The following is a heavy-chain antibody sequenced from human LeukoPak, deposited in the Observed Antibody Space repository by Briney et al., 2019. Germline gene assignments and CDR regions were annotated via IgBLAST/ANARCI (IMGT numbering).Heavy chain of an antibody. CDR1: GGSISGYY. V-gene: IGHV4-59*01. CDR3: ARGLQVFDY. CDR2: IYYSRST. D-gene: IGHD5-24*01. J-gene: IGHJ4*02. Sequence: PSEALSLTCTVSGGSISGYYWSWIRQPPGQGREWIEYIYYSRSTNHNPSLNSRVTISVDTSKNQFSLKLSSVTAADTAVYYCARGLQVFDYWGQGTLVTVSS.